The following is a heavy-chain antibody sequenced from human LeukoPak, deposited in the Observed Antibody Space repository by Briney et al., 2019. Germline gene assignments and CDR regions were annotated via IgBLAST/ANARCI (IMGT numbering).Heavy chain of an antibody. CDR1: GFTFSSYS. V-gene: IGHV3-21*01. CDR3: ARLSYDHGDYEEEGWAFDY. J-gene: IGHJ4*02. CDR2: ISSSSSYI. D-gene: IGHD4-17*01. Sequence: GGSLRLSCAASGFTFSSYSMNWVRQAPGKGLEWVSSISSSSSYIYYADSVKGRFTISRDNAKNSLYLQMNSLRAEDTAVYYCARLSYDHGDYEEEGWAFDYWGQGTLVTVSS.